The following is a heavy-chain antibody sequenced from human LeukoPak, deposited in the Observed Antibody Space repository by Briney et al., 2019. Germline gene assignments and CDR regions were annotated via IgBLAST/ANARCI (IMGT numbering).Heavy chain of an antibody. D-gene: IGHD3-3*01. CDR3: ARVGFLEWLSTPYYYMDV. J-gene: IGHJ6*03. V-gene: IGHV4-34*01. CDR1: GGSFSGYY. Sequence: PSETLSLTCAVYGGSFSGYYWSWIRQPPGKGLEWIGEINHSGSTNYNPSLKSRVTISVDTSKNQFSLKLSSVTAADTAVYYCARVGFLEWLSTPYYYMDVWGKGTTVTVSS. CDR2: INHSGST.